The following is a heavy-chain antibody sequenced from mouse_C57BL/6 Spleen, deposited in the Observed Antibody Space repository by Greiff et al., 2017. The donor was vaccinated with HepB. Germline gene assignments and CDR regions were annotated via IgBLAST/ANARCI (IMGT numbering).Heavy chain of an antibody. CDR2: IYPGDGDT. Sequence: QVRLQQSGPELVKPGASVKISCKASGYAFSSSWMNWVKQRPGKGLEWIGRIYPGDGDTNYNGKFKGKATLTADKSSSTAYMQLSSLTSEDSAVYFCARGGTYSNYVDYFDYWGQGTTLTVSS. CDR1: GYAFSSSW. V-gene: IGHV1-82*01. CDR3: ARGGTYSNYVDYFDY. D-gene: IGHD2-5*01. J-gene: IGHJ2*01.